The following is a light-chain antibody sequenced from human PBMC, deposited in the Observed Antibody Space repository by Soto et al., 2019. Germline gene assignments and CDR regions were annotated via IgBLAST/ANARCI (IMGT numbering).Light chain of an antibody. CDR2: AAS. CDR1: QSVSSCF. V-gene: IGKV3-20*01. CDR3: QVYSDSPRLT. J-gene: IGKJ4*01. Sequence: EIVLTQSPGTLSLSPGERATLSCRASQSVSSCFFGWYQQQPDPAPRLLIYAASNSATVTTDRFSGSRSGTDFTLTLGSLESEDSAVYYCQVYSDSPRLTFGGGTKVEIK.